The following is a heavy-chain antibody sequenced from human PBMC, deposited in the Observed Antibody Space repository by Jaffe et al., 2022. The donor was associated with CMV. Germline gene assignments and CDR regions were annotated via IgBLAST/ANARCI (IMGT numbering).Heavy chain of an antibody. J-gene: IGHJ6*02. D-gene: IGHD2-2*01. CDR2: MNPNSGNT. V-gene: IGHV1-8*01. Sequence: QVQLVQSGAEVKKPGASVKVSCKASGYTFTSYDINWVRQATGQGLEWMGWMNPNSGNTGYAQKFQGRVTMTRNTSISTAYMELSSLRSEDTAVYYCASPVVPAAMMPRDYYYGMDVWGQGTTVTVSS. CDR3: ASPVVPAAMMPRDYYYGMDV. CDR1: GYTFTSYD.